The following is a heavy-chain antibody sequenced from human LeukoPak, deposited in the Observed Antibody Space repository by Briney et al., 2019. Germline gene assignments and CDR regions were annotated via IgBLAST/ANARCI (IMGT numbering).Heavy chain of an antibody. CDR3: AKDKEGTAFDY. D-gene: IGHD3-10*01. CDR1: VFTFSSCA. J-gene: IGHJ4*02. Sequence: GGSLRLSCAASVFTFSSCAMHGVRQAPGRGLEGVAVISYDGGNKYYADSVKGRFTISRDNSKNTLYLQMNSLRAEDTAVYYCAKDKEGTAFDYWGQGTLVTVSS. V-gene: IGHV3-30*04. CDR2: ISYDGGNK.